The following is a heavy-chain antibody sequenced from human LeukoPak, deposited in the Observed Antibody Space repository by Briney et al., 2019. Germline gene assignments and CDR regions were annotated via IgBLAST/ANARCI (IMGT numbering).Heavy chain of an antibody. Sequence: GGSLRLSCAASGFTVSSNYMTWVRQAPGKGLEWVAFIRFDGSNAYYLDSVKGRFTISRDNSKNTLYLQMNSLRAEDTAVYYCARDTQGLYYYYGMNVWGQGTAVTVSS. V-gene: IGHV3-30*02. CDR3: ARDTQGLYYYYGMNV. J-gene: IGHJ6*02. D-gene: IGHD3-16*01. CDR2: IRFDGSNA. CDR1: GFTVSSNY.